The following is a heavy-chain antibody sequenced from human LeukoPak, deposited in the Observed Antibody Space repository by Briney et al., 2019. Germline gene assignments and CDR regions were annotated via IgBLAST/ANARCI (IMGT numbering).Heavy chain of an antibody. V-gene: IGHV1-8*01. Sequence: GASVKVSCKASGYTFTGYDINWVRQGTGQGQEWMGWMNPSSGDTGYAQKVQGRVTMNRYTSISTAYMEMRSLSSEDPAVYYCARWGSSWCGAWGQGPLVTASS. CDR2: MNPSSGDT. J-gene: IGHJ1*01. D-gene: IGHD6-13*01. CDR1: GYTFTGYD. CDR3: ARWGSSWCGA.